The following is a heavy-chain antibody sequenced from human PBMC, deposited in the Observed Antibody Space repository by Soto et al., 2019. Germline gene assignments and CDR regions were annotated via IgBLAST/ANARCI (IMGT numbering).Heavy chain of an antibody. CDR1: GYSLTANH. V-gene: IGHV1-46*01. CDR3: ARAPYSSTSFFLDY. Sequence: QVQVVQSGTEVKKPGASVKVSCKASGYSLTANHMHWVRQAPGQGLEWVGIVNPSLGRANYAQKFQDRVAMTWDTATATFYMELSSLRSDDTAIYYCARAPYSSTSFFLDYWGQGTQVTVSS. J-gene: IGHJ4*02. D-gene: IGHD6-6*01. CDR2: VNPSLGRA.